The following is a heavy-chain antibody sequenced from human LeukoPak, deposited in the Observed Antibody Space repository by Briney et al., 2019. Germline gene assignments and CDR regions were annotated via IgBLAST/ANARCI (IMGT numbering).Heavy chain of an antibody. CDR2: IIPMFGTP. D-gene: IGHD3-3*01. Sequence: GASVKVSCKASGGTFSNFAISWVRQAPGQGLEWMGGIIPMFGTPEYAQKFQGRVIISADASTSTAYMQLSSLGFEDTAVYYCARILRFLEWPESLDIWGLGTLVTVSS. V-gene: IGHV1-69*13. CDR3: ARILRFLEWPESLDI. CDR1: GGTFSNFA. J-gene: IGHJ3*02.